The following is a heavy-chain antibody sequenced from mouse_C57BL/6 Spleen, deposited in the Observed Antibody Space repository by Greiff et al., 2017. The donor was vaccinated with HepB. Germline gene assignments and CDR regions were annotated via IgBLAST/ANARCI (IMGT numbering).Heavy chain of an antibody. V-gene: IGHV5-9-1*02. CDR1: GFTFSSYA. D-gene: IGHD1-1*01. CDR3: TRDSYYGSSYDDYAMDY. Sequence: EVKLVESGEGLVKPGGSLKLSCAASGFTFSSYAMSWVRQTPEKRLEWVAYISSGGDYIYYADTVKGRFTISRDNARNTLYLQMRSLKSEDTAMYYCTRDSYYGSSYDDYAMDYWGQGTSVTVSS. J-gene: IGHJ4*01. CDR2: ISSGGDYI.